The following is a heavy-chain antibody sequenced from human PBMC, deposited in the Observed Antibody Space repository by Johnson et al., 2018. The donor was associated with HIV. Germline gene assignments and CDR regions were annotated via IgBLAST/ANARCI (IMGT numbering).Heavy chain of an antibody. CDR3: ARAFPMVRYDAFDI. Sequence: QVQLVESGGGVVRPGGSLRLSCAASGFTFSSYAMHWVRQAPGKGLEWVAVISYDGSNKYYADSVKGRFTISRDNSKNTLYLQMNSLRAEDTAVYYCARAFPMVRYDAFDIWGQGTMVTVSS. CDR2: ISYDGSNK. D-gene: IGHD3-10*01. V-gene: IGHV3-30-3*01. CDR1: GFTFSSYA. J-gene: IGHJ3*02.